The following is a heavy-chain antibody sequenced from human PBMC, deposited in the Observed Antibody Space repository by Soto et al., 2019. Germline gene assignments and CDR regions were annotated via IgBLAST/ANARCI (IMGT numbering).Heavy chain of an antibody. Sequence: QVQLQESGPGLVKPSETLSLTCTVSGGSISSYYWSWIRQPPGKGLEWIGYIYYSGSTNYNPSLKSRVTISVDTSKNQFSLKLSSVTAADTAVYYCPSLNPVYESFDYWGQGTLVTVSS. CDR3: PSLNPVYESFDY. D-gene: IGHD2-8*01. V-gene: IGHV4-59*01. CDR1: GGSISSYY. J-gene: IGHJ4*02. CDR2: IYYSGST.